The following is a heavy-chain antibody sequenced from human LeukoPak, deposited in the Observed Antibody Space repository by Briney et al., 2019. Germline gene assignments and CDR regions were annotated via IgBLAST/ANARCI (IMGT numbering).Heavy chain of an antibody. CDR3: ARVDSSGYYLIDY. CDR2: ISPNGGST. J-gene: IGHJ4*02. Sequence: GGSLRLSCAASGFIFSSHTMHWVRQAPGKGLEYVSAISPNGGSTYYAKSVKGIFTISRDNSKNPLYLQMGRLRAEDMAVYYCARVDSSGYYLIDYWGQGILVTVSS. CDR1: GFIFSSHT. D-gene: IGHD3-22*01. V-gene: IGHV3-64*01.